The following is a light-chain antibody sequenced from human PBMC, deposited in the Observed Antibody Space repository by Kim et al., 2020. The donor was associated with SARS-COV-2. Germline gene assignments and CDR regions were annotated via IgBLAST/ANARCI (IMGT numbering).Light chain of an antibody. CDR2: WAS. J-gene: IGKJ2*01. CDR1: QTVLYSSNNKNY. V-gene: IGKV4-1*01. CDR3: QQYYSSPVT. Sequence: RASINCQSNQTVLYSSNNKNYLAWYQQKPGQPPKLLIYWASTRESGVPDRFSGSGSGTDFTLTISSLQAEDVAVYYCQQYYSSPVTFGQGTKLEI.